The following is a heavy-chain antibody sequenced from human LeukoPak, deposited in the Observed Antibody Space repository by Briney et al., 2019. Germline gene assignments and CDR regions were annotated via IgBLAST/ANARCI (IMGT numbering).Heavy chain of an antibody. CDR1: GYTFTSYD. J-gene: IGHJ4*02. CDR3: AKGAHRVVPADTDY. D-gene: IGHD2-2*01. V-gene: IGHV1-8*01. Sequence: ASVKVSCKAAGYTFTSYDINWVRQATGQGLEWMGWMNPNSGNTGYAQKFQGRVTMTRNTSISTAYMELSSLRSEDTAVYYCAKGAHRVVPADTDYWGQGTLVTVSS. CDR2: MNPNSGNT.